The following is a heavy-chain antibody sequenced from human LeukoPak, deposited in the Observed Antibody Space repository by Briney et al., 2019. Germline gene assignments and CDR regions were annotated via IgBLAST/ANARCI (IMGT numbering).Heavy chain of an antibody. V-gene: IGHV3-64*01. J-gene: IGHJ4*02. Sequence: GGSLRLSCAASGFTFSSYSMVWVRQAPGKGLEYVSGITSNGGTTYYGNSVKGRFTIPRDNSKDTLYLQMGSVRTEDMAVYYCARGIRWDSDYWGQGTPVTVAS. CDR3: ARGIRWDSDY. CDR1: GFTFSSYS. CDR2: ITSNGGTT. D-gene: IGHD4-23*01.